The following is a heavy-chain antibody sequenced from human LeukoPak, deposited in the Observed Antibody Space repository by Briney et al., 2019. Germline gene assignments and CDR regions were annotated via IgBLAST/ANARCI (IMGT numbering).Heavy chain of an antibody. CDR3: ARQFYDFLSGYYTRGFDY. V-gene: IGHV1-2*02. Sequence: AASVKVSCKASGYTFTGYYMHWVRQAPGQGLEWMGWINPNSGGTNYAQKFQGRVTMTRDTSISTAYMELSRLRSDDTAVYYCARQFYDFLSGYYTRGFDYWGQGTLVTGSS. CDR1: GYTFTGYY. J-gene: IGHJ4*02. D-gene: IGHD3-3*01. CDR2: INPNSGGT.